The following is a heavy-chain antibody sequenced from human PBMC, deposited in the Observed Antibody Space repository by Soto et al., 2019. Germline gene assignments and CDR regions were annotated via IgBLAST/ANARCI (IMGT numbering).Heavy chain of an antibody. CDR2: IWYDGSQT. V-gene: IGHV3-33*01. CDR3: ARDQEAGSFFPYYYGMDV. D-gene: IGHD6-13*01. J-gene: IGHJ6*02. Sequence: PGGSLRLSCAASGFTFNNYGIHWVRQAPGKGLEWVAVIWYDGSQTRYADSVKGLFTISRDNVKNTLYLQMDSLRAEDTAVYYCARDQEAGSFFPYYYGMDVWGQGTTVTVSS. CDR1: GFTFNNYG.